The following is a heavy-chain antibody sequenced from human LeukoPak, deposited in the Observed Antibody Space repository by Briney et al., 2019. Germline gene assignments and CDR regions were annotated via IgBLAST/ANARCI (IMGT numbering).Heavy chain of an antibody. D-gene: IGHD3-3*01. CDR1: GFTFSRYS. J-gene: IGHJ4*02. Sequence: PRGSLRLSCAASGFTFSRYSMNWVRQAPGKGLEWVSYISSSSTIYYADSVKGRFTISRDNAKNSVYLQMNSLRDEDTAVYYCARGYDFDYWGQGTLVTVSS. CDR2: ISSSSTI. CDR3: ARGYDFDY. V-gene: IGHV3-48*02.